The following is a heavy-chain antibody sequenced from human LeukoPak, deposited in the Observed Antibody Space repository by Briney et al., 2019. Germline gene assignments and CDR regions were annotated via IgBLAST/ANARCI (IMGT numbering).Heavy chain of an antibody. CDR1: GYTFTSYG. CDR3: TRGGPVAGTHKYFQH. J-gene: IGHJ1*01. D-gene: IGHD6-19*01. V-gene: IGHV1-69*05. CDR2: IIPIFGTA. Sequence: KVSCKASGYTFTSYGISWVRQAPGQGLEWMGGIIPIFGTANYAQKFQGRVTLTRNTSISTAYMELSSLRSEDTAVYYCTRGGPVAGTHKYFQHWGQGTLVTVSS.